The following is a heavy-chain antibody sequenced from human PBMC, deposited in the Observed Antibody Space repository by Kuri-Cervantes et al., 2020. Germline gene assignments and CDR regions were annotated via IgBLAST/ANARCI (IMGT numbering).Heavy chain of an antibody. V-gene: IGHV3-15*01. CDR2: IKSKTDGGTT. D-gene: IGHD6-19*01. Sequence: GGSLRLSCTASGFTFGDYAMSWFRQAPGKGLEWVGRIKSKTDGGTTDYAAPVKGRFTISRDDSKNTLYLQMNSLKTEDTAVYYCTTVEQWLRDIWGQGTKVTVSS. J-gene: IGHJ3*02. CDR3: TTVEQWLRDI. CDR1: GFTFGDYA.